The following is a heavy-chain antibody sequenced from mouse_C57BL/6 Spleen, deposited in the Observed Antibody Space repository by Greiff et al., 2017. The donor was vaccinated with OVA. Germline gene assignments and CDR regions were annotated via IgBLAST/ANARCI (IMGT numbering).Heavy chain of an antibody. CDR2: IRNKANNHAT. V-gene: IGHV6-6*01. Sequence: DVMLVESGGGLVQPGGSMKLSCAASGFTFSDAWMDWVRQSPEKGLEWVAEIRNKANNHATYYAESVKGRFTISRDDSKSSVYLQMNSLRAEDTGIYYCTRTEATDYGDAMDYWGQGTSVTVSS. D-gene: IGHD2-4*01. CDR3: TRTEATDYGDAMDY. J-gene: IGHJ4*01. CDR1: GFTFSDAW.